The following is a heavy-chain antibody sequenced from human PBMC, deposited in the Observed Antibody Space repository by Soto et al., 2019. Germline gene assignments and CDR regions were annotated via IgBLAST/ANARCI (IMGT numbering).Heavy chain of an antibody. CDR1: GFAFSTSA. Sequence: QTQLLQSGPEVKKPGPSVKVSCRASGFAFSTSAVQWVRQARGQRLEWIGWIVVGTADTNYAQKFQERGTITTDSSTNTAYLGLGSLRFDDTFFFYCAGDPRDLHYYYGMDVWGQGTTVTVSS. J-gene: IGHJ6*02. V-gene: IGHV1-58*03. CDR3: AGDPRDLHYYYGMDV. CDR2: IVVGTADT.